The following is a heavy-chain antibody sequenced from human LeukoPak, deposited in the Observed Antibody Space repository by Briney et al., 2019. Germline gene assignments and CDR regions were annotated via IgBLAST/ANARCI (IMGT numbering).Heavy chain of an antibody. V-gene: IGHV1-69*01. CDR1: GGTFSSYA. CDR2: IIPIFGTA. CDR3: ARVLTAMRNYYYYYMDV. D-gene: IGHD5-18*01. J-gene: IGHJ6*03. Sequence: ASVKVSCKASGGTFSSYAISWVRQAPGQGLEWMGGIIPIFGTANYAQKFQGRVTITADESTSTAYMELSSLRSEDTAVYYCARVLTAMRNYYYYYMDVWGKGTTVTVSS.